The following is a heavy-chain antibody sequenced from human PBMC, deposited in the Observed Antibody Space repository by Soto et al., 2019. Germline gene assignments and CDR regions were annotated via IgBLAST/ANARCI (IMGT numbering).Heavy chain of an antibody. CDR2: ISAYNGNT. V-gene: IGHV1-18*01. D-gene: IGHD6-19*01. CDR3: AREGDSSGWYGYYGMDV. J-gene: IGHJ6*02. Sequence: ASVKVSCKASGYTFTSYGISWVRQAPGQGLEWMGWISAYNGNTNYAQKLQGRVTMTTDTSTRTAYMELRSLRSDDTAVYYCAREGDSSGWYGYYGMDVWGQGTTVTVSS. CDR1: GYTFTSYG.